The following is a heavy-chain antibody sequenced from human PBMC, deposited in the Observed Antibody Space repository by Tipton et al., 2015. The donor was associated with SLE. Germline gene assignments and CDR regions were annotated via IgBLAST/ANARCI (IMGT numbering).Heavy chain of an antibody. Sequence: GSLRLSCAASGFTFSSYAMSWVRQAPGKGLEWVSAISGSGGSTYYADSVKGRFTISRDNSKNTLYLQMNSLRAEDTAVYYCAKDGTISSSLRVQHWGQGTLVTVSS. CDR3: AKDGTISSSLRVQH. J-gene: IGHJ1*01. CDR2: ISGSGGST. CDR1: GFTFSSYA. D-gene: IGHD6-6*01. V-gene: IGHV3-23*01.